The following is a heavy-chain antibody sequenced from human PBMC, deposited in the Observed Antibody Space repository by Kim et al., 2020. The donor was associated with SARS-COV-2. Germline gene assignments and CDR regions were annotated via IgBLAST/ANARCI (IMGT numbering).Heavy chain of an antibody. J-gene: IGHJ6*02. V-gene: IGHV3-7*03. D-gene: IGHD5-18*01. CDR2: INQYGGEI. CDR3: ARSWMQDYYGMDV. Sequence: GGSLRLSCAASGFTFSSYWMSWVRQAPGRGLEWVANINQYGGEIYYVDSVKGRFTISRGNAKNSLYLQMNSLRAEDTAVYYCARSWMQDYYGMDVWGQGTTVTVSS. CDR1: GFTFSSYW.